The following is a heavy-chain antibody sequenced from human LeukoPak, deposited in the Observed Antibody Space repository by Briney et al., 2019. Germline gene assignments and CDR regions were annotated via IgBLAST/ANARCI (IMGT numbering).Heavy chain of an antibody. J-gene: IGHJ3*01. D-gene: IGHD3-16*01. V-gene: IGHV4-59*08. Sequence: PSETLSLTCSVSGGSISSYYWSWIRQPPGKGLEWIGSIYNSGSTNYNPALKRRVTTSVDPSKNQSALKLSSVTAADTAVYYCAHFRGGAFDFWGQGTMVTVSA. CDR3: AHFRGGAFDF. CDR1: GGSISSYY. CDR2: IYNSGST.